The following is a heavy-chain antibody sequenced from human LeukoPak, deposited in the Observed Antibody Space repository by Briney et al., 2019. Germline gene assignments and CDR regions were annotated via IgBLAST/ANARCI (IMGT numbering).Heavy chain of an antibody. D-gene: IGHD5/OR15-5a*01. CDR2: IYYNGRSGNT. Sequence: PSETLSLTCSVSDDSISRRGYYWSWIRRRPGMGLEWMGYIYYNGRSGNTYYNLALKSRVTMSIDTGEKHFSLRLTSVTAADTAVYYCANSLPTVSTRNYFDYWGQGTLVIVSS. J-gene: IGHJ4*02. CDR1: DDSISRRGYY. CDR3: ANSLPTVSTRNYFDY. V-gene: IGHV4-31*03.